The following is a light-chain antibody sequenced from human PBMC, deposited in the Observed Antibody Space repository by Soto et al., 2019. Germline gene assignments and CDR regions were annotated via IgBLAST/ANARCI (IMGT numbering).Light chain of an antibody. CDR3: CSYAGSNTWV. CDR2: EVT. J-gene: IGLJ3*02. CDR1: SSDVGSYNL. V-gene: IGLV2-23*02. Sequence: QSVLTQPASVSGSPGQSITISCTGTSSDVGSYNLVSWYQQHPGKAPKLMISEVTKRPSGVSNRFSGSKSGNTASLTISGLQAEDASDYYCCSYAGSNTWVFGGGTQLTVL.